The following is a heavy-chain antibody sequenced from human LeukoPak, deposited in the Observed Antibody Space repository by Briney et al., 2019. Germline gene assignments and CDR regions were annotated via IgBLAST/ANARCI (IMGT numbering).Heavy chain of an antibody. CDR3: ARGRYYYGSGSYSRHYYYGMDV. Sequence: PGGSLRLSCAASGFTFSSYEMNWVRQAPGKGLEWVSYISSSGSTIYYADSVKGRFTISRDNAKNSLYLQMNRLRAEDTAVYYCARGRYYYGSGSYSRHYYYGMDVWGKGTTVTVSS. CDR1: GFTFSSYE. J-gene: IGHJ6*04. D-gene: IGHD3-10*01. CDR2: ISSSGSTI. V-gene: IGHV3-48*03.